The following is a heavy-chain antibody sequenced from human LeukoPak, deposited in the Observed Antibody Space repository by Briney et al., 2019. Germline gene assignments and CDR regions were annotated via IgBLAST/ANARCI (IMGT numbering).Heavy chain of an antibody. J-gene: IGHJ4*02. CDR1: GFTFSTYA. D-gene: IGHD6-13*01. CDR2: ISGSGGST. Sequence: GGSLRLSCAASGFTFSTYAMSWVRQAPGEGLQWVSGISGSGGSTYYADSVKGRFTISRDNSKNTLYLQMNSLRAEGTAVYYCAKDLLSHSSSWYYFDYWGQGTLVTVSS. CDR3: AKDLLSHSSSWYYFDY. V-gene: IGHV3-23*01.